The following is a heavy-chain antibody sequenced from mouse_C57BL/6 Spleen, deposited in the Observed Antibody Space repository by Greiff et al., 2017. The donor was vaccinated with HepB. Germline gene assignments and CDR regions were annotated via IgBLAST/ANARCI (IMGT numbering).Heavy chain of an antibody. V-gene: IGHV3-6*01. J-gene: IGHJ1*03. D-gene: IGHD1-1*01. CDR3: ARLDYGSSYVGWYFDV. CDR1: GYSITSGYY. CDR2: ISYDGSN. Sequence: EVQLQESGPGLVKPSQSLSLTCSVTGYSITSGYYWNWIRQFPGNKLEWMGYISYDGSNNYNPSLKNRISITRDTSKNQFFLKLNSVTTEDTATYYCARLDYGSSYVGWYFDVWGTGTTVTVSS.